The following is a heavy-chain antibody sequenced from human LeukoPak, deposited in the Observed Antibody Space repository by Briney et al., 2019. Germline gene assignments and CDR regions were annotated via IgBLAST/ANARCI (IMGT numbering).Heavy chain of an antibody. J-gene: IGHJ6*03. CDR1: KFTFGAYS. CDR3: AKGGGGRLIYYYYMDV. D-gene: IGHD3-16*01. CDR2: ISHSGTPT. Sequence: GGSLRLSCAASKFTFGAYSMNWVRQAPGKGLEWVSSISHSGTPTYYADSVRGRFTISRDNAKNSLYLQMNSLRAEDMALYYCAKGGGGRLIYYYYMDVWGKGTTVTVSS. V-gene: IGHV3-21*04.